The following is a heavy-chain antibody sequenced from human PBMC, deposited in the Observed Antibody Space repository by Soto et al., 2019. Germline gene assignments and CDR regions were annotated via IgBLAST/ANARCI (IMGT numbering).Heavy chain of an antibody. CDR1: GFTFDDYA. Sequence: SLRLSCAASGFTFDDYAMHWVRQAPGKGLEWVSGISWNSGSIGYADSVKGRFTISRDNAKNSLYLQMNSLRAEDTALYYCAKGRIQLWLYYFDYWGQGTLVTVSS. CDR2: ISWNSGSI. V-gene: IGHV3-9*01. J-gene: IGHJ4*02. D-gene: IGHD5-18*01. CDR3: AKGRIQLWLYYFDY.